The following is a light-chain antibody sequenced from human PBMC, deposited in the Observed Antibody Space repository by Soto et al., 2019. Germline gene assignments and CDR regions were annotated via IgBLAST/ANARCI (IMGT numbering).Light chain of an antibody. CDR3: QQYGSSLWT. Sequence: IVLTQSPGTLSLSPWERATLSCRASQSFAINYLAWYQQKPGQAPRLLIYGASNRATGIPDRFSGSGSGTDFTLTISRLEPEDFAVYSCQQYGSSLWTFGQGTRWIS. CDR1: QSFAINY. V-gene: IGKV3-20*01. CDR2: GAS. J-gene: IGKJ1*01.